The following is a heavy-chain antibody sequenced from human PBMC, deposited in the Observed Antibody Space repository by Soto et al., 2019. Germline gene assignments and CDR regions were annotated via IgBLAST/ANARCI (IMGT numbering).Heavy chain of an antibody. J-gene: IGHJ4*02. CDR2: IYYSGST. CDR1: GGSISSGDYY. D-gene: IGHD3-3*01. CDR3: ARDRHTFFAPLEND. V-gene: IGHV4-30-4*01. Sequence: SETLSLTCTVSGGSISSGDYYWSWIRQPPGKGLEWIGYIYYSGSTYYNPSLKSRVTISVDTSKNQFSLKLSSVTAADTAVYYCARDRHTFFAPLENDWGQGTLVTVSS.